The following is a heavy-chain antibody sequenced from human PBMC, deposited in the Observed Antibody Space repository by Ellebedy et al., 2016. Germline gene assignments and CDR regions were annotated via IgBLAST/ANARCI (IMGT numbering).Heavy chain of an antibody. CDR2: IFNSGSA. Sequence: SETLSLXXAVSGDSIITSDLRRFARQHPGKRLECIGAIFNSGSATYNPSLRSRVTMSVDTSKNQFSLKLTSVTATDTAIYFCARELRGNYFDSWGQGTLVTVSS. D-gene: IGHD3-16*01. J-gene: IGHJ4*02. CDR1: GDSIITSDL. V-gene: IGHV4/OR15-8*01. CDR3: ARELRGNYFDS.